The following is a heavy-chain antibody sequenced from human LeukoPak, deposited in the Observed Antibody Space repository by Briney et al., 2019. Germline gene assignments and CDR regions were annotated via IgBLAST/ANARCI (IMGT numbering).Heavy chain of an antibody. CDR2: NSAYNGNT. CDR3: ARNRFSYSNPDY. J-gene: IGHJ4*02. V-gene: IGHV1-18*01. CDR1: GYTFTSYG. D-gene: IGHD4-11*01. Sequence: ASVKVSCKASGYTFTSYGISWVRQAPGQGLEWMGWNSAYNGNTNYAQKLQGRVTMTTDTSTSTAYMELRSLRSDDTAVYYCARNRFSYSNPDYWGQGTLVTVSS.